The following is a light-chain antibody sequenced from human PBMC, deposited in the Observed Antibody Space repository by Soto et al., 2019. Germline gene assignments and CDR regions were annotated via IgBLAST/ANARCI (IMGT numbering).Light chain of an antibody. CDR3: HQFGSSPLAFT. CDR1: QSVSTRY. Sequence: ESMLTQSPGTLSLSPGERATLSCRASQSVSTRYLAWYQQKPGQAPRLLIYGASIRAAGIPDRFSGSGSGTDFTLTISRVAPEDFAVYYWHQFGSSPLAFTFGQGTKLEI. V-gene: IGKV3-20*01. CDR2: GAS. J-gene: IGKJ2*01.